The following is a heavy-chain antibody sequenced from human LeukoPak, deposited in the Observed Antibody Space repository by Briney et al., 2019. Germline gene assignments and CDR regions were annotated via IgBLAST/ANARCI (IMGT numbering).Heavy chain of an antibody. J-gene: IGHJ4*02. CDR3: ARSGSYGDFDY. CDR1: GGTFSSYA. V-gene: IGHV1-69*01. D-gene: IGHD3-10*01. CDR2: IFPIFGTA. Sequence: ASVKVSCKASGGTFSSYAISWVRQAPGQGLEWMGGIFPIFGTANYAQKFQGRVTITADESTSTAYMELSSLRSEDTAVYYCARSGSYGDFDYWGQGTLVTVSS.